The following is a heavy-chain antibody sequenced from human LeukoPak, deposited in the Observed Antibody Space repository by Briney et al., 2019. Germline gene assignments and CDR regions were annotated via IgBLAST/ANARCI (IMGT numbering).Heavy chain of an antibody. CDR3: ARDGEGSSWYGLNRWFDP. Sequence: PSGTLSLTCAVSGGSISSSNWWSWVRQPPGKGLEWIGEIYHSGSTNYNPSLKSRVTISVDTSKNQFSLKLSSVTAADTAVYYCARDGEGSSWYGLNRWFDPWGQGTLVTVSS. V-gene: IGHV4-4*02. D-gene: IGHD6-13*01. CDR2: IYHSGST. J-gene: IGHJ5*02. CDR1: GGSISSSNW.